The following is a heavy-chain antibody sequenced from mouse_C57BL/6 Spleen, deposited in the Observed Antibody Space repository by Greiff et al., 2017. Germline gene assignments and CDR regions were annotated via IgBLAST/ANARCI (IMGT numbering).Heavy chain of an antibody. CDR2: IDPSDSYT. CDR1: GYTFTSYW. Sequence: QVQLQQPGAELVMPGASVKLSCKASGYTFTSYWMHWVKQRPGQGLEWIGEIDPSDSYTNYNQKFKCKSTLTVNKSSSTAYMQLSSLTSEDSAVYYGARAIGSKGAFDYWGQGTTLTVSS. V-gene: IGHV1-69*01. J-gene: IGHJ2*01. CDR3: ARAIGSKGAFDY.